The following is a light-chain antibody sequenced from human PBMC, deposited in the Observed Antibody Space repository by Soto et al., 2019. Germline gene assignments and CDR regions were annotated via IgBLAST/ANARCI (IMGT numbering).Light chain of an antibody. CDR3: QQYNFWPPLT. Sequence: EIVMTQSPATLSVSPGERATLSCRASQSVNSNLAWYRQKPGQSPRLLISDASTMATGVPAWFSGSGSGTEFTPNISSLQSEDSGIYYCQQYNFWPPLTFGGGINVEIK. J-gene: IGKJ4*01. V-gene: IGKV3-15*01. CDR1: QSVNSN. CDR2: DAS.